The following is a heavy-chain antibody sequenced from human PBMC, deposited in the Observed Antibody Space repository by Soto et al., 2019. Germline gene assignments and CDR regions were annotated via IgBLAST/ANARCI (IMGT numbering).Heavy chain of an antibody. CDR1: GFTFSSYA. Sequence: PGGSLRLSCAASGFTFSSYAMHWVRQAPGKGLEWVAVISYDGSNKYYADSVKGRFTISRDNSKNTLYLQMNSLRAEDTAVYYCASDDLGDGSYYYYGMDVWGQGTTVTVSS. V-gene: IGHV3-30-3*01. CDR3: ASDDLGDGSYYYYGMDV. CDR2: ISYDGSNK. J-gene: IGHJ6*02. D-gene: IGHD3-10*01.